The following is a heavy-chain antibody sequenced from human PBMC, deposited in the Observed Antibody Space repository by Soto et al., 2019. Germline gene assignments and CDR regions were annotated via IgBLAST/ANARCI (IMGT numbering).Heavy chain of an antibody. J-gene: IGHJ5*02. D-gene: IGHD4-4*01. CDR1: GGSISSSSYY. Sequence: QLQLQESGPGLVKPSETLSLTCTVSGGSISSSSYYWGWIRQPPGKGLEWIGSIYYSGSTYYNPSLKSRVTIAVDTSKNQLSLKLSSVTAADTAVYYCARARFVRYSNYEKGNWFDPWGQGTLVTVSS. CDR3: ARARFVRYSNYEKGNWFDP. CDR2: IYYSGST. V-gene: IGHV4-39*01.